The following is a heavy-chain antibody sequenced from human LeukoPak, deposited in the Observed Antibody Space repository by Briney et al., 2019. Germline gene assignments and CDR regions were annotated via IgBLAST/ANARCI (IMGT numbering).Heavy chain of an antibody. Sequence: GGSLRLSCAASGFTFSSYAMSWVRQAPGKGLEWVSAISGSGGSTYYADSVRGRFTISRDNSKNTLYLQMNSLRAEDTAVYYCAKDRYKQWLANWFDPWGQGTLVTVSS. V-gene: IGHV3-23*01. J-gene: IGHJ5*02. D-gene: IGHD6-19*01. CDR3: AKDRYKQWLANWFDP. CDR1: GFTFSSYA. CDR2: ISGSGGST.